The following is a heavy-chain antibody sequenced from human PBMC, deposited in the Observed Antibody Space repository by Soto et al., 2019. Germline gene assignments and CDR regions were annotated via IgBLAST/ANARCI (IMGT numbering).Heavy chain of an antibody. CDR1: GYTFTSYG. D-gene: IGHD5-18*01. CDR2: ISAYNGNT. V-gene: IGHV1-18*04. CDR3: ARDLDTAMVRGYYYYGMDV. J-gene: IGHJ6*02. Sequence: QVQLVQSGAEVKKPGASVKVSCEASGYTFTSYGISWVRQAPGQGLEWMGWISAYNGNTNYAQKLQGRVTMTTDTSTSTAYMELRSLRSDDTAVYYCARDLDTAMVRGYYYYGMDVWGQGTTVTVSS.